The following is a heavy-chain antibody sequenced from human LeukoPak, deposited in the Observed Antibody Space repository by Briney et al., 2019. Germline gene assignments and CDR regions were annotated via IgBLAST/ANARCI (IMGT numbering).Heavy chain of an antibody. D-gene: IGHD6-13*01. CDR2: INPNSGGT. J-gene: IGHJ5*02. CDR1: GYTFTGYY. CDR3: ASSGIAAAGLFDP. Sequence: ASVKVSCKASGYTFTGYYMHWVRQAPGQGLEWMGWINPNSGGTNCAQKFQGRVTMTRDTSISTAYMELSRLRSDDTAVYYCASSGIAAAGLFDPWGQGTLVTVSS. V-gene: IGHV1-2*02.